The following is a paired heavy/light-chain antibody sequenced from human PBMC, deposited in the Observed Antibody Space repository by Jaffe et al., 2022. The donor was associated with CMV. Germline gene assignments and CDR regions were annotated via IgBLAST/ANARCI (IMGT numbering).Heavy chain of an antibody. D-gene: IGHD3-22*01. CDR2: ISAGGIST. Sequence: EVQLVESGGELVQPGGSLRLSCAASGFSLNDNGMSWVRQAPGKGLEWVSVISAGGISTYYADSVKGRFIISRDTSKKMVYLQMTSLRAEDTAIYYCARTNGYYFHWYFDLWGRGTLVTVSS. V-gene: IGHV3-23*04. CDR1: GFSLNDNG. CDR3: ARTNGYYFHWYFDL. J-gene: IGHJ2*01.
Light chain of an antibody. V-gene: IGKV3-20*01. Sequence: EIVLTQSPGTLSLSPGDRATLSCRASQTVRSNYLAWYQQKPGRSPRLLIFDASSRATGIPDRFSGSGSGTDFTLTISRLEREDFAVYYCQQYGSSYTFGQGTNLEI. CDR2: DAS. J-gene: IGKJ2*01. CDR3: QQYGSSYT. CDR1: QTVRSNY.